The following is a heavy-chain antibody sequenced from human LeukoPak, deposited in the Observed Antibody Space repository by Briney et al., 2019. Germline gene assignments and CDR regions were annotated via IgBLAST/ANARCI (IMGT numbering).Heavy chain of an antibody. J-gene: IGHJ4*02. CDR2: INWNGGST. CDR1: GFTFDDYG. D-gene: IGHD6-19*01. Sequence: PGGSLRLSCAASGFTFDDYGMSWVRQAPGKGLEWVSGINWNGGSTGYADSVKGRFTISRDNAKNSLYLQMNSLRAADTAVYYCARRGSYSSGYYAYYFDYWGQGTLVTVSS. CDR3: ARRGSYSSGYYAYYFDY. V-gene: IGHV3-20*04.